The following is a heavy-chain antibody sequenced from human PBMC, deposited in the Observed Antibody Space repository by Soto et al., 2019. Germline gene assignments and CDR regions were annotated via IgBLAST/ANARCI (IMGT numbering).Heavy chain of an antibody. V-gene: IGHV4-34*01. CDR3: ARDYYGSGSYYNENAFDI. D-gene: IGHD3-10*01. Sequence: QVQLQQWGAGLLKPSETLSLTCAVYGGSFSGYYWSWIRQPPGKGLEWMGEINHSGSTNYNPSLKSRVTISVDTSKNQFSLKLSSVTAADTAVYYCARDYYGSGSYYNENAFDIWGQGTMVTVS. CDR1: GGSFSGYY. CDR2: INHSGST. J-gene: IGHJ3*02.